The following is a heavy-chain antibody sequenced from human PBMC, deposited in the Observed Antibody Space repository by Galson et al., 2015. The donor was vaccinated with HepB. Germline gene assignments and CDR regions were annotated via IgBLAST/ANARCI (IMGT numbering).Heavy chain of an antibody. CDR2: INPNSGGT. V-gene: IGHV1-2*04. CDR3: ARGPVIVVVPAANSWFDP. CDR1: GGTFSSYA. J-gene: IGHJ5*02. D-gene: IGHD2-2*01. Sequence: SVKVSCKASGGTFSSYAISWVRQAPGQGLEWMGWINPNSGGTNYAQKFQGWVTMTRDTSISTAYMELSRLRSDDTAVYYCARGPVIVVVPAANSWFDPWGQGTLVTVSS.